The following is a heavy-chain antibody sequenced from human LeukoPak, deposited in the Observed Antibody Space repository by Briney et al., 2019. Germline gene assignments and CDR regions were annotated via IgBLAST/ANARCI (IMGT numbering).Heavy chain of an antibody. D-gene: IGHD3-16*01. CDR2: IYTSGST. J-gene: IGHJ1*01. Sequence: SETLSLTCIVSGASISNSSYYWGWIRQPAGKGLEWIGRIYTSGSTNYNPSLKSRVTMSVDTSKNQFSLKLSSVTAADTAVYYCASLHDQHWGQGTLVTVSS. V-gene: IGHV4-61*02. CDR1: GASISNSSYY. CDR3: ASLHDQH.